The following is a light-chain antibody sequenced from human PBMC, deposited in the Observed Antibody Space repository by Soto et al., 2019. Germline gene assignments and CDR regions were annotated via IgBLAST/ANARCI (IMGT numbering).Light chain of an antibody. V-gene: IGLV2-14*01. CDR1: IHYDF. CDR2: EVS. Sequence: QSVLTQPASVSGSLGQSITISCTGYIHYDFVSWYQQHPGTAPKLVIYEVSNRPSGTSDRFSGSKSGHTASLTISGLQTEDEAVYYCGSYTSSSNYVFGTGTKVTVL. J-gene: IGLJ1*01. CDR3: GSYTSSSNYV.